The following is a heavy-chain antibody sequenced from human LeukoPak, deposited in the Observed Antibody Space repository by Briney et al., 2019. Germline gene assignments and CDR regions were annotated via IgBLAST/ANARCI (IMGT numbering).Heavy chain of an antibody. J-gene: IGHJ6*02. D-gene: IGHD2-8*01. CDR1: GYTFTGYY. CDR3: ARDFTNDYYYGMDV. CDR2: INPNSGGT. Sequence: ASVKVSCKASGYTFTGYYMHWVRQAPGQGLEWMGWINPNSGGTNYAQKFQGRVTTTRDTSISTAYMELSRLRSDDTAVYYCARDFTNDYYYGMDVWGQGTTVTVSS. V-gene: IGHV1-2*02.